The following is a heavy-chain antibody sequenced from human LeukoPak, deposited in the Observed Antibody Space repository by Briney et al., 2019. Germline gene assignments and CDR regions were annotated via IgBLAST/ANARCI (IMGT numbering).Heavy chain of an antibody. V-gene: IGHV3-30*18. CDR3: AKDGAFWQPEWHQPYYYYYYGMDV. D-gene: IGHD1-14*01. CDR1: GFTFSSYD. J-gene: IGHJ6*02. CDR2: ISYDGSNK. Sequence: PGGSLRLSCAASGFTFSSYDMHWVRQAPGKGLEWVAVISYDGSNKYYADSVKGRFTISRDNSKNTLYLQMNSLRAEDTAVYYCAKDGAFWQPEWHQPYYYYYYGMDVWGQGTTVTVSS.